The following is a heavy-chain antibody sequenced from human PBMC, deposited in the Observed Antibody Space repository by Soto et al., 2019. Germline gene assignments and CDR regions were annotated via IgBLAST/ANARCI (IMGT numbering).Heavy chain of an antibody. V-gene: IGHV1-69*13. Sequence: GASVKVSWKASGGTFSSYASSWVRQAPGQGLEWMGGIIPIFGTANYAQKFQGRVTITADESTSTAYMELSSLRSEDTAVYYCATHQYYYGSGSYRPFGAFDIWGQGTMVTVSS. J-gene: IGHJ3*02. D-gene: IGHD3-10*01. CDR2: IIPIFGTA. CDR1: GGTFSSYA. CDR3: ATHQYYYGSGSYRPFGAFDI.